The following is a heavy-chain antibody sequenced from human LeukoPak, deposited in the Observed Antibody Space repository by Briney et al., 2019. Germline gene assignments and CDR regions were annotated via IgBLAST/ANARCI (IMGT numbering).Heavy chain of an antibody. CDR3: ARSPIKKQWLVPGWFDP. V-gene: IGHV4-30-2*01. CDR1: GGSISSGGYS. CDR2: IYHSGST. D-gene: IGHD6-19*01. Sequence: SETLSLTCAVSGGSISSGGYSCSWIRQPPGKGLEWIGYIYHSGSTYYNPSLKSRVTISVDRSKNQFSLKLSSVTAADTAVYYCARSPIKKQWLVPGWFDPWGQGTLVTVSS. J-gene: IGHJ5*02.